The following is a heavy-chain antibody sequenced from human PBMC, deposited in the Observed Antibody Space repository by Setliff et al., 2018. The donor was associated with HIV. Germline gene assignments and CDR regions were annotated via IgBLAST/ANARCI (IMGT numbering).Heavy chain of an antibody. CDR1: GFLISGYT. J-gene: IGHJ2*01. V-gene: IGHV3-64*04. CDR3: ARAIDFLTEELNWCFDL. CDR2: INTIGTNT. Sequence: GGSMRLSCAASGFLISGYTMHWVRQAPGKGLEYVSAINTIGTNTHYADSVRGRFTISVDKSISTAYLQWSSLKASDTALYYCARAIDFLTEELNWCFDLWGRGTLVTVSS. D-gene: IGHD3-9*01.